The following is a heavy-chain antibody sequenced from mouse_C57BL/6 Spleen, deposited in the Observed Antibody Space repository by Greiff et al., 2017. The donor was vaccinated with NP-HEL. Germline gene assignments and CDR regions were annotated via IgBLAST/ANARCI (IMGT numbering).Heavy chain of an antibody. Sequence: QVQLQQPGAELVKPGASVKLSCKASGYTFTSYWMHWVKQRPGQGLEWIGMIHPNSGSTNYNEKFKSKATLTVDKSSSTAYMQLSSLTSEDSAVYYCARRGDLLWDGFDYWGQGTTLTVSS. CDR1: GYTFTSYW. D-gene: IGHD2-1*01. CDR3: ARRGDLLWDGFDY. CDR2: IHPNSGST. J-gene: IGHJ2*01. V-gene: IGHV1-64*01.